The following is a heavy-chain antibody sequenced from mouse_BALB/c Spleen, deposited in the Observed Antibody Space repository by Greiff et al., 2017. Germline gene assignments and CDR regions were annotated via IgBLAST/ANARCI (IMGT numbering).Heavy chain of an antibody. CDR3: ARRLGDYAMDY. CDR2: ISSGGSYT. CDR1: GFTFSSYA. Sequence: EVQGVESGGGLVKPGGSLKLSCAASGFTFSSYAMSWVRQTPEKRLEWVATISSGGSYTYYPDSVKGRFTISRDNAKNTLYLQMSSLRSEDTAMYYCARRLGDYAMDYWGQGTSVTVSS. J-gene: IGHJ4*01. D-gene: IGHD4-1*01. V-gene: IGHV5-9-3*01.